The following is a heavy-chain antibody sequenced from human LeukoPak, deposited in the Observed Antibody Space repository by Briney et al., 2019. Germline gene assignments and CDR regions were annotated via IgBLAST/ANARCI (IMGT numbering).Heavy chain of an antibody. CDR2: IYPGDSDT. CDR3: ARRYHDYSGYSRQFDY. J-gene: IGHJ4*02. D-gene: IGHD3-22*01. CDR1: GYSFNTYW. V-gene: IGHV5-51*01. Sequence: GESLKISFEGSGYSFNTYWIGWVRPVPGKGLEWMGIIYPGDSDTRYQGQVTISADKSISTAYLQWSSLKTSDTAMYYCARRYHDYSGYSRQFDYWGQGTLVTVSS.